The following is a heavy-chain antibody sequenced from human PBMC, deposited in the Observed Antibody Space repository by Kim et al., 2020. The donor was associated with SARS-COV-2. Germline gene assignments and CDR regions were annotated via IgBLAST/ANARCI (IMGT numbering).Heavy chain of an antibody. CDR3: ARMEFDLPRGLDV. D-gene: IGHD3-10*01. Sequence: SETLSLTCSVSGASLRSANWWNWVRQPPGRGLEWIGEIYHSGTTHYSPSLESRVTMSVDKSKNQFSLKLTAVTAADTAVYYCARMEFDLPRGLDVWGQGTTVAVSS. CDR1: GASLRSANW. V-gene: IGHV4-4*02. J-gene: IGHJ6*02. CDR2: IYHSGTT.